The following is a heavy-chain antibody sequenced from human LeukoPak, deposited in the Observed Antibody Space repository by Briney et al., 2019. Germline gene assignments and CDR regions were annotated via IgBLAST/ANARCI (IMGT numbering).Heavy chain of an antibody. CDR2: ISYDGSNK. CDR1: GFTFSSYA. Sequence: PGRSLRLSCAASGFTFSSYAMHWVRQAPGKWLEWVAVISYDGSNKYYADSVKGRFTISRDNSKNTLYLQMNSLRVEDTAVYYCARTTRIFFPTSGFDYWGQGTLVTVSS. D-gene: IGHD2-15*01. CDR3: ARTTRIFFPTSGFDY. V-gene: IGHV3-30-3*01. J-gene: IGHJ4*02.